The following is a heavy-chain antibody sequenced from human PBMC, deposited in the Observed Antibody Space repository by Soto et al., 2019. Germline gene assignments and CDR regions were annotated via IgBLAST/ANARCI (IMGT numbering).Heavy chain of an antibody. CDR3: ASAPYYDFWSGYPYFDY. Sequence: SLTCTVSGGSISSGDYYWSWIRQPPGKGLEWIGYIYYSGSTYYNPSLKSRVTISVDTSKNQFSLKLSSVTAADTAVYYCASAPYYDFWSGYPYFDYWGQGTLVTVSS. J-gene: IGHJ4*02. CDR2: IYYSGST. CDR1: GGSISSGDYY. V-gene: IGHV4-30-4*01. D-gene: IGHD3-3*01.